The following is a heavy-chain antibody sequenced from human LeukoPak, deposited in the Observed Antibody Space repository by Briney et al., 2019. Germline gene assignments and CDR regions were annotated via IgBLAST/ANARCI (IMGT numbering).Heavy chain of an antibody. J-gene: IGHJ4*02. CDR1: GFIFTNYA. Sequence: GGSLRLSCAASGFIFTNYAISWVRQDPGKGLEWDSSISGNGRTTYYADSVMGRFTISRDNSKNTLYLQMNSLRAEDAAVYYCARADGGMAARPQPFDYWGQGTLVTVSS. V-gene: IGHV3-23*01. CDR2: ISGNGRTT. CDR3: ARADGGMAARPQPFDY. D-gene: IGHD6-6*01.